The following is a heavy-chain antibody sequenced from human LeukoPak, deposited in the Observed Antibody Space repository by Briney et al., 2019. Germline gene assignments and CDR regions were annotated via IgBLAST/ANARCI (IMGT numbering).Heavy chain of an antibody. D-gene: IGHD2-15*01. J-gene: IGHJ6*02. CDR3: ARDPTPRYCSGGSCYTHYGMDV. V-gene: IGHV3-21*01. CDR2: ISSSSSYI. CDR1: GFTFSSYT. Sequence: PGGSLRLSCAASGFTFSSYTMNWVRQAPGKGLEWVSSISSSSSYIYYADSVKGRRTISRDNAKNSLYLQMNSLRAEDTAVYYCARDPTPRYCSGGSCYTHYGMDVWGQGTTVTVSS.